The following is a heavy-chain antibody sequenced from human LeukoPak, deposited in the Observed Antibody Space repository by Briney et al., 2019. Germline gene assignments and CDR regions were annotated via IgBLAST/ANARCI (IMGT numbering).Heavy chain of an antibody. J-gene: IGHJ6*02. CDR2: IKQGGSGK. CDR1: GFIFSSYW. D-gene: IGHD6-19*01. Sequence: GGSLRLSCAASGFIFSSYWMSWVRQAPGKGLEWVANIKQGGSGKYYVDSVKGRFTISRDNARNSLYLQMNSLRAEDTAVYYCARYSSGWYVADSYGMDVWGQGTTVTVSS. V-gene: IGHV3-7*01. CDR3: ARYSSGWYVADSYGMDV.